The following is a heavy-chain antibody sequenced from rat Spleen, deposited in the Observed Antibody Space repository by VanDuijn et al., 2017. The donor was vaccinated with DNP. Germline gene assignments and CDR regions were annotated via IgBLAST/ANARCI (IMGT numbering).Heavy chain of an antibody. CDR3: TRWGGLGFDY. J-gene: IGHJ2*01. CDR1: GYSIPSNY. Sequence: EVQLQESGPGLVKPSQSLSLTCSVTGYSIPSNYWGWIRKFPGNKMEWMGYISYSGSTSYNPSLKSRISITRDTSKNQFFLQLNSVTTEDTATYYCTRWGGLGFDYWGQGVMVSVSP. V-gene: IGHV3-1*01. CDR2: ISYSGST. D-gene: IGHD5-1*01.